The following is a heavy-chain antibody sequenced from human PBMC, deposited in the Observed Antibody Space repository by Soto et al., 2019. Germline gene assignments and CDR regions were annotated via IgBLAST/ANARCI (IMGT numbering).Heavy chain of an antibody. V-gene: IGHV5-51*01. CDR2: IYPGDSDP. D-gene: IGHD2-2*01. J-gene: IGHJ6*02. CDR1: GYSFTNYC. CDR3: ARXLGYCSSTSCRLNYYGMDV. Sequence: GESLKISCKGSGYSFTNYCIGWVRQIPGKGLEWMGIIYPGDSDPRYRPSFQGQVTITADKSISTAYLQWSSLKASDTAMYYCARXLGYCSSTSCRLNYYGMDVWGQGTTVTVYS.